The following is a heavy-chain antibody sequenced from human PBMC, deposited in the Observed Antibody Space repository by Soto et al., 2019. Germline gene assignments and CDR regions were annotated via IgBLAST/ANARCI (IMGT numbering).Heavy chain of an antibody. Sequence: GGSLRLSCAASGFTFSSYWMSWVRQAPGKGLEWVANIKQDGSEKYYVDSVKGRFTISRDNAKNSLYLQMNSLRAEDTAVYYCARAQAEYYGSGSPLYGMDVWGQGTTVTVSS. CDR1: GFTFSSYW. V-gene: IGHV3-7*05. CDR3: ARAQAEYYGSGSPLYGMDV. CDR2: IKQDGSEK. D-gene: IGHD3-10*01. J-gene: IGHJ6*02.